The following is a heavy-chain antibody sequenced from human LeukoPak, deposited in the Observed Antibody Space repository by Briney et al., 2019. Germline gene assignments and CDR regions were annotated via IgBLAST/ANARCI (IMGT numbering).Heavy chain of an antibody. V-gene: IGHV1-8*01. D-gene: IGHD3-3*01. CDR2: MNPNSGNT. Sequence: ASVKVSCKASGYTFTSYDINWVRQATGQGLEWMGWMNPNSGNTGYAQKFQGRVTMTRNTSISTAYMELSSLRSEDTAVYYCARASYYDFWSGYYVYNWFDPWGQGTLVTVSS. CDR3: ARASYYDFWSGYYVYNWFDP. J-gene: IGHJ5*02. CDR1: GYTFTSYD.